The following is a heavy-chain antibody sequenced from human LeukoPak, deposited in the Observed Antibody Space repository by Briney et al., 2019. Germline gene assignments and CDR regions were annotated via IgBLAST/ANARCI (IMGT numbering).Heavy chain of an antibody. CDR1: GYTFTSYY. Sequence: GASVKVSCKASGYTFTSYYMHWVRQAPGQGLEWMGWMNPNSGNTGYAQKFQGRVTMTRNTSISTAYMELSSLRSEDTAVYYCARRIAVGGTTLGYWGQGTLVTVSS. V-gene: IGHV1-8*02. J-gene: IGHJ4*02. CDR2: MNPNSGNT. CDR3: ARRIAVGGTTLGY. D-gene: IGHD6-19*01.